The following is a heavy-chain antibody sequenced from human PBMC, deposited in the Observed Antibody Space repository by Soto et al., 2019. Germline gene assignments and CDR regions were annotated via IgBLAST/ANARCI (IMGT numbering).Heavy chain of an antibody. CDR2: ISGSSDST. V-gene: IGHV3-23*01. Sequence: EVQLLESGGGLVQPGGSLRFSCAASGFTFSSYAMNWVRQAPGKGLEWVSVISGSSDSTYYADSVKGRFTISRDNSKNTLYLQMNSLRAEDTAIYYCARRGSGSYYGYWGQGTLVTVSS. CDR1: GFTFSSYA. D-gene: IGHD1-26*01. CDR3: ARRGSGSYYGY. J-gene: IGHJ4*02.